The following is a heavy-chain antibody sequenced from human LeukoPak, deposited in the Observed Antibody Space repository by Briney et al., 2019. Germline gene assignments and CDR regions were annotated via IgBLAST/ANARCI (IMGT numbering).Heavy chain of an antibody. V-gene: IGHV1-18*04. CDR1: GYTFTTYG. Sequence: GASVTVCCTSSGYTFTTYGISWVRQAPGQGLGWVGWISTYSGKTNYAQKVQGRVAMTTDTSTSTAYMELRSLRSDDTAVYYCARLKGGYWGQGTLVTVSS. CDR2: ISTYSGKT. CDR3: ARLKGGY. J-gene: IGHJ4*02.